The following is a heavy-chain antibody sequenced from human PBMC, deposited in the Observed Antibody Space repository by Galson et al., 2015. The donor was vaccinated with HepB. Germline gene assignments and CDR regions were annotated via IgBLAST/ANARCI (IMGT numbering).Heavy chain of an antibody. D-gene: IGHD1-1*01. Sequence: SLRLSCAASGFTFSSYWMHWVRQAPGKGLVWVSRINSDGSTTRYADSVKGRFTISRDNAKNTLYLQMNSLRAEDTAVYYRARDVQNSNWFDPWGQGTLVTVSS. CDR1: GFTFSSYW. CDR2: INSDGSTT. V-gene: IGHV3-74*01. J-gene: IGHJ5*02. CDR3: ARDVQNSNWFDP.